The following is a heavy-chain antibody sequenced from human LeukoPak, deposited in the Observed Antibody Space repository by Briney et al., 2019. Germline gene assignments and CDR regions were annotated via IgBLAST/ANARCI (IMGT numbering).Heavy chain of an antibody. Sequence: SETLSLTCTVSGDSITTYFWNWVRQPAGKGLEWIGRISTTVGTDYNPSLESRITLSVDTSRNQVSLRLTSVTAADTALYYCARGGDAFYHWGQGTLVIVSS. D-gene: IGHD3-10*01. CDR2: ISTTVGT. CDR1: GDSITTYF. J-gene: IGHJ4*02. V-gene: IGHV4-4*07. CDR3: ARGGDAFYH.